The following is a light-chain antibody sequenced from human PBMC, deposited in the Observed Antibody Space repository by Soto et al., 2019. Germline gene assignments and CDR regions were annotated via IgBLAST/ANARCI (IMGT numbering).Light chain of an antibody. CDR1: SSDVGSYNL. J-gene: IGLJ1*01. CDR2: EDI. V-gene: IGLV2-23*01. Sequence: QSVLTEAASVSGSPGQTITISCTGTSSDVGSYNLVSWYQQHPGKAPKLMLYEDITRPSGVSNRFSGCKSGNTAPLTSSGLQPEDDADYHCSSHGGNSTDGFGTGTKVTVL. CDR3: SSHGGNSTDG.